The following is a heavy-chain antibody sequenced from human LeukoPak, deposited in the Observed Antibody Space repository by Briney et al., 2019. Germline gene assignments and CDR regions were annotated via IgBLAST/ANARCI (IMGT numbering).Heavy chain of an antibody. D-gene: IGHD5/OR15-5a*01. V-gene: IGHV3-66*01. J-gene: IGHJ4*02. CDR1: GFTVSSNY. CDR2: IYSGGST. Sequence: PGGSLRLSCAASGFTVSSNYMSWVRQAPGKGLEWVSVIYSGGSTYYADSVKGRFTISRDNSKNTLYLQMNSLRAEDTAVYYCASVWAGAVDPSAGDYWGQGTLVTVSS. CDR3: ASVWAGAVDPSAGDY.